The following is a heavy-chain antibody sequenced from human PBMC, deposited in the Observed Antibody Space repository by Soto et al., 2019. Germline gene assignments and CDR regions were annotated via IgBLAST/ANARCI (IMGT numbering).Heavy chain of an antibody. Sequence: PGESLKISCKGSGYSFTSYWIGWVRQMPGKGLEWMGIIYPGDSDTRYSPSFQGQVTISADKSISTAYLQWSSLKASDTAMYYCARLKYSSSWYDYYYYYGMDVWGQGTTVTVSS. CDR2: IYPGDSDT. CDR3: ARLKYSSSWYDYYYYYGMDV. V-gene: IGHV5-51*01. J-gene: IGHJ6*02. CDR1: GYSFTSYW. D-gene: IGHD6-13*01.